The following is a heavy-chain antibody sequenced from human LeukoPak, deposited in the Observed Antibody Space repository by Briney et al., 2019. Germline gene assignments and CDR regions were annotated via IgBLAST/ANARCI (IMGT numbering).Heavy chain of an antibody. CDR1: AVAGIRFR. Sequence: ASVKVSCNASAVAGIRFRIGFYPQAPGKGLEWMGWISAYNGNTNYAQKLQGRVTMTTDTSTSTAYMELRSLRSDDTAVYYCEIVPGPHSTGWPPFDYWGQGTLVTVSS. V-gene: IGHV1-18*01. D-gene: IGHD6-19*01. CDR2: ISAYNGNT. J-gene: IGHJ4*02. CDR3: EIVPGPHSTGWPPFDY.